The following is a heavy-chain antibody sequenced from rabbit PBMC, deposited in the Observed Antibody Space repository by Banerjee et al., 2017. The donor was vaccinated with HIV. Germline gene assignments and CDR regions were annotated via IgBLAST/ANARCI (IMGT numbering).Heavy chain of an antibody. CDR3: ARDLTGVIGWNFNL. V-gene: IGHV1S45*01. Sequence: QEQLVESGGDLVKPGASLTLTCTASGFDFSSNAMCWVRQAPGKGPEWIACMLVGSSDTTYYASWAKGRFTISKTSSTTVTLQMTSLTAADTATYFCARDLTGVIGWNFNLWGPGTLVTV. J-gene: IGHJ4*01. D-gene: IGHD1-1*01. CDR1: GFDFSSNA. CDR2: MLVGSSDTT.